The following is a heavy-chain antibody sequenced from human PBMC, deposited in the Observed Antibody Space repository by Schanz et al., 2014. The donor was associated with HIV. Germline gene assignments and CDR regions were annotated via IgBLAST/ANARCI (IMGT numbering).Heavy chain of an antibody. CDR3: ARGGSGGARFPFDY. V-gene: IGHV1-18*01. CDR1: GYTFTSYG. CDR2: ISTYNGNT. D-gene: IGHD1-26*01. J-gene: IGHJ4*02. Sequence: QVQLVLSGAEVKRPGASVKVSCKASGYTFTSYGITWVRQAPGQGLEWMGWISTYNGNTIYAQKFQGRVTMTTDTSTSTAYMELRSLRSDDTAVYYCARGGSGGARFPFDYWGQGTLVTVSS.